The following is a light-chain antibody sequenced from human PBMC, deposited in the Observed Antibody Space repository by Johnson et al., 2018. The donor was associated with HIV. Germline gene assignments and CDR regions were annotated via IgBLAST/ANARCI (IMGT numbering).Light chain of an antibody. CDR2: ENN. CDR1: NSNIGNNF. V-gene: IGLV1-51*02. J-gene: IGLJ1*01. CDR3: AAWDDSLRGV. Sequence: QSVLTHPPSVSAAPGQKVTISCSGTNSNIGNNFVSWYQQFPGTAPRLLIYENNQRPSGVPDRFSGSKSGTSSSLAISGLQAEDEADYYCAAWDDSLRGVFGTGTKVTVL.